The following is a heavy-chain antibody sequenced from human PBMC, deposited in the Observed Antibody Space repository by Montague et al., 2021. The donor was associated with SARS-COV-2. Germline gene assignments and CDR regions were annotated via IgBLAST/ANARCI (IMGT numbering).Heavy chain of an antibody. CDR2: INHSGTT. CDR3: ARWDPQTLTLIGLRGKSASDY. CDR1: GGSFSGYY. V-gene: IGHV4-34*01. D-gene: IGHD4-23*01. J-gene: IGHJ4*02. Sequence: SETLSLTCAVYGGSFSGYYWTWIRQSPGKGLEWIAEINHSGTTNYNFNPSLRSRVTISVDTSKSQFSLKLNSVTAADTGVYYCARWDPQTLTLIGLRGKSASDYWSQGTLVTDSS.